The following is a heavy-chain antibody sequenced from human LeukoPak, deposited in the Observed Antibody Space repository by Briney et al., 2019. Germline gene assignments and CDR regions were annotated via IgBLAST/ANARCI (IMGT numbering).Heavy chain of an antibody. D-gene: IGHD3-10*01. CDR3: ARPYGRYGSGSYYNY. CDR2: IIPILGIA. Sequence: ASVKVSCKASGGTFSSYAISWVRQAPGQGLEWMGRIIPILGIANYAQKFQGRVTITADKSTSTAYMELSSLRSEDTAVYYCARPYGRYGSGSYYNYWGQGTLVTVSS. J-gene: IGHJ4*02. V-gene: IGHV1-69*04. CDR1: GGTFSSYA.